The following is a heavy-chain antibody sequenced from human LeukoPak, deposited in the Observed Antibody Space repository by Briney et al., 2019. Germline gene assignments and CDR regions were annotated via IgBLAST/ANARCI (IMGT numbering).Heavy chain of an antibody. CDR1: GYTFTSYD. CDR2: MNPNSGNT. J-gene: IGHJ5*02. D-gene: IGHD6-6*01. CDR3: ASLSSSSFTNWFDP. V-gene: IGHV1-8*01. Sequence: ASVKVSCKASGYTFTSYDINWVRQATGQGLEWMGWMNPNSGNTGYAQKFQGRVTITADKSTSTAYMELSSLRSEDTAVYYCASLSSSSFTNWFDPWGQGTLVTVSS.